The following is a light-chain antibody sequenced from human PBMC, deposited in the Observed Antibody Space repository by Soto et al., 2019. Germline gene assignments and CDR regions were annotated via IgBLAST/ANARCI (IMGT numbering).Light chain of an antibody. CDR3: QHLINYPIT. V-gene: IGKV1-9*01. CDR2: AAS. CDR1: QGINNY. Sequence: DIQLTKSPSFLSASVGDRVTITCRASQGINNYLAWYQQKPGKAPKLLIYAASTLQSGVPSRFSGSGSGTEFTLTISSLQPEDFATYYCQHLINYPITFGQGTRLEIK. J-gene: IGKJ5*01.